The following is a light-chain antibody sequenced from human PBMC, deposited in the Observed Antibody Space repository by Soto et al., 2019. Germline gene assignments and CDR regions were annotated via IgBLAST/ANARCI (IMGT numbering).Light chain of an antibody. V-gene: IGKV3-15*01. J-gene: IGKJ4*01. CDR3: QQYNDWPRT. CDR1: QSVTSN. Sequence: EIVMTQSPATLSVSPGERATLSCRASQSVTSNLAWYQQKPGQAPRILIYGASTRATAIPARFSGSGSGTEFTLNISSLQSEDFAVYYCQQYNDWPRTFGGGTKVEIK. CDR2: GAS.